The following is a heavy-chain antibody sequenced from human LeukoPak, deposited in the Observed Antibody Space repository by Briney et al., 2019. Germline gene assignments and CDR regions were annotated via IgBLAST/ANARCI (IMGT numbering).Heavy chain of an antibody. CDR3: ARESPREVTLDY. D-gene: IGHD2-21*02. Sequence: PGGSLRLSCVASEFNFFSYGMQWVRQAPGKGLVLVSRIFADGSTTIYADSVKGRFTVSRDNAKNRLYLQMDSLRAEDTAVYYCARESPREVTLDYWGQGTLVTVSP. CDR2: IFADGSTT. CDR1: EFNFFSYG. V-gene: IGHV3-74*01. J-gene: IGHJ4*01.